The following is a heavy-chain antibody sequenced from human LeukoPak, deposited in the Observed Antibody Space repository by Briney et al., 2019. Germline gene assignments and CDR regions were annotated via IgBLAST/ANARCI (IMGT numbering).Heavy chain of an antibody. V-gene: IGHV1-18*01. CDR2: ISAYNGNT. D-gene: IGHD3-3*01. Sequence: GASVKVSCKASGYTFTSYGISWVRQAPGQGLEWMGWISAYNGNTNYAQKLQGRVTMTTDTSTSTAYMELRSLRSDDTAVYYCARGGDTYYDFWSGYGPPTPIDYWGQGTLVTVSS. CDR1: GYTFTSYG. J-gene: IGHJ4*02. CDR3: ARGGDTYYDFWSGYGPPTPIDY.